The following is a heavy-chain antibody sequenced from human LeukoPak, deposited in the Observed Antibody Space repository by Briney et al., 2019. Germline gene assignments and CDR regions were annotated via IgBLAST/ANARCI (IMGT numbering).Heavy chain of an antibody. D-gene: IGHD1-1*01. CDR2: ISSSSSTI. Sequence: GGSLRLSCAASGFTFSSYSMNWVRQAPGKGLEWVSYISSSSSTIYYADSVKGRFTISRDNAKNSLYLQMNSLRAEDTAVYYCTTLTTAGIDYWGQGTLVTVSS. CDR3: TTLTTAGIDY. V-gene: IGHV3-48*01. J-gene: IGHJ4*02. CDR1: GFTFSSYS.